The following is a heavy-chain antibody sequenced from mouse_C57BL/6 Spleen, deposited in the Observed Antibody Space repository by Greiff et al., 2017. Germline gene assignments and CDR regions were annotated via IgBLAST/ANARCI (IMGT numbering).Heavy chain of an antibody. CDR3: ARREITTVVANYAMDY. D-gene: IGHD1-1*01. V-gene: IGHV1-55*01. Sequence: VQLQQPGAELVKPGASVKMSCKASGYTFTSYWITWVKQRPGQGLEWIGDIYPGSGSTNYNEKFKSKATLTVDTSSSTAYMQLSSLTSEDSAVYYCARREITTVVANYAMDYWGQGTSVTVSS. CDR1: GYTFTSYW. CDR2: IYPGSGST. J-gene: IGHJ4*01.